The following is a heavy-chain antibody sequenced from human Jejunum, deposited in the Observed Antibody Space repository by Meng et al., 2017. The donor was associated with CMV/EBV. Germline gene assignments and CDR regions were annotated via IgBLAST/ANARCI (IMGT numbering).Heavy chain of an antibody. CDR3: ARDLTNKWFYY. D-gene: IGHD1-26*01. J-gene: IGHJ4*02. V-gene: IGHV4-39*07. Sequence: QMQLQGCAPGLVKPAETLSLTCTASGDPISSGSHSWAWFRQPPGKRLEWIGSMYFSGIADYNPSLKSRVTISLHATQKQFSLRLTSVTAADSAVYFCARDLTNKWFYYWGQGTLVTVSS. CDR1: GDPISSGSHS. CDR2: MYFSGIA.